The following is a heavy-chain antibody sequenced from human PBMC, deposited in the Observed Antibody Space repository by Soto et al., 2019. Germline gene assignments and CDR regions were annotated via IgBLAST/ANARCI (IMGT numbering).Heavy chain of an antibody. CDR1: GFTFSGYA. V-gene: IGHV3-23*01. D-gene: IGHD2-15*01. Sequence: VQLSESGGALVQPGGSLRLSCAASGFTFSGYAMTWVRQAPGKGLEWVSTISGTGGGTDYADSVRGRCTISRDNYTNTVYLQMNGLTVEDVAVYYCANATRDRGHYNWLDLWGQGTLVTVSS. J-gene: IGHJ5*02. CDR2: ISGTGGGT. CDR3: ANATRDRGHYNWLDL.